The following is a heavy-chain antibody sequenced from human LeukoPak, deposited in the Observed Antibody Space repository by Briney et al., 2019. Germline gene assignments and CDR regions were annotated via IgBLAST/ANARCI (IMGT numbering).Heavy chain of an antibody. CDR1: GFTFSSYA. J-gene: IGHJ4*02. CDR3: ARDLAMTTVTVPFDY. V-gene: IGHV3-23*01. CDR2: ISGSGGST. D-gene: IGHD4-17*01. Sequence: GGSLRLSCAASGFTFSSYAMSWVRQAPGKGLEWVSAISGSGGSTYYADSVKGRFTISRDNSKNTLYLQMNSLRAEDTAVYYCARDLAMTTVTVPFDYWGQGTLVTVSS.